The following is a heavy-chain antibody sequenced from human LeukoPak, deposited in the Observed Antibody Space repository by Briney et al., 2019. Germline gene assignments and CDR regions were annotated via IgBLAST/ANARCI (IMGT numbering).Heavy chain of an antibody. CDR1: GGSISSSSYY. D-gene: IGHD3-3*01. CDR3: ARHFNYDFWSGSLYYFDY. J-gene: IGHJ4*02. Sequence: SETLSLTCTVSGGSISSSSYYWGWIRQPPGKGLEWIGSIYHSGSTYYNPSLKSRVTISVDTSKNQFSLKLSSVTAADTAVYYCARHFNYDFWSGSLYYFDYWGQGTLVTVSS. CDR2: IYHSGST. V-gene: IGHV4-39*01.